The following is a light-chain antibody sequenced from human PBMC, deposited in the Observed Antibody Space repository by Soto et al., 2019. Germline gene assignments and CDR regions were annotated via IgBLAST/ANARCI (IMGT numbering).Light chain of an antibody. V-gene: IGLV1-40*01. J-gene: IGLJ1*01. CDR3: QSYDSSLSGYV. CDR2: GNS. CDR1: SSNIGAGYD. Sequence: VLTQPPSVSVAPGQSVTISCTGSSSNIGAGYDVHWYQQLPGTAPKLLIYGNSNRPSGVPDRFSGSKSGTSASLAITGLQAEDEADYYCQSYDSSLSGYVFGTGTKVTVL.